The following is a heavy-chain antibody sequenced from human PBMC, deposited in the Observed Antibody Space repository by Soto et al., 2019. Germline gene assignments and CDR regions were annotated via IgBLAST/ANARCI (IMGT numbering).Heavy chain of an antibody. J-gene: IGHJ4*02. Sequence: EVQLVESGGGLVKPGGSLRLSCAASGFTFSSYSMNWVRQAPGKGLEWVSSISSSSSYIYYADSVKGRFTISRDNAKNSLYLQMNSLRAEDPAVYYCARDPYGSGSYLHGWGQGTLVTVSS. D-gene: IGHD3-10*01. CDR1: GFTFSSYS. V-gene: IGHV3-21*01. CDR2: ISSSSSYI. CDR3: ARDPYGSGSYLHG.